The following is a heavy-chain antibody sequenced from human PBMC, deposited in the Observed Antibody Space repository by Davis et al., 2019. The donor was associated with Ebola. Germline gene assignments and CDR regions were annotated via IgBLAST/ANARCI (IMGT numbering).Heavy chain of an antibody. CDR2: ISAYNGNT. Sequence: ASVKVSCKASGYRINDYYIHWLRQAPGQGLEWMGWISAYNGNTNYAQKLQGRVTMTTDTSTSTAYMELRSLRSDDTAVYYCARVEYCSSTSCFLYYYYGMDVWGQGTTVTVSS. V-gene: IGHV1-18*01. CDR3: ARVEYCSSTSCFLYYYYGMDV. D-gene: IGHD2-2*01. CDR1: GYRINDYY. J-gene: IGHJ6*02.